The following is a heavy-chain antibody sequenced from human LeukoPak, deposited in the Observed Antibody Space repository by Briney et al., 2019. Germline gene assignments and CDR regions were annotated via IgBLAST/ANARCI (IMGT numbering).Heavy chain of an antibody. J-gene: IGHJ4*02. CDR3: AREPQQRGFDY. V-gene: IGHV4-4*07. CDR2: INTSGST. Sequence: SETLSLTCTVSGGSISSCYWSWIRQPAGKGLEWIGRINTSGSTNYNPSLKSRVTMSVDTSKNQFSLTLNSVTAADTAVYYCAREPQQRGFDYWGQGTLVTVSS. D-gene: IGHD6-13*01. CDR1: GGSISSCY.